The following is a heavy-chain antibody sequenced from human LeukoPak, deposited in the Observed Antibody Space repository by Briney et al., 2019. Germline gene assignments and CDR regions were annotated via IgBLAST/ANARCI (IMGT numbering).Heavy chain of an antibody. CDR1: GGSISSGGYY. V-gene: IGHV4-31*03. J-gene: IGHJ4*02. CDR2: IYDSGST. Sequence: PSETLSLTCTVSGGSISSGGYYWSWIRQHPGKGLERIGYIYDSGSTYYNPSLKSRVTISVDTSKSQFSLKLTSVTAADTAVYYCARGWRYNFDHWGQGTLVTVSS. CDR3: ARGWRYNFDH. D-gene: IGHD2-15*01.